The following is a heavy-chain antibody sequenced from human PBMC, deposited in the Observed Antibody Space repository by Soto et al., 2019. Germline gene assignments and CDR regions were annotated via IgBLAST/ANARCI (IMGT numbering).Heavy chain of an antibody. CDR1: GGSISSYY. CDR2: IYTSGSS. J-gene: IGHJ6*02. D-gene: IGHD5-12*01. V-gene: IGHV4-4*07. CDR3: ARDYGGGMWIYYYGMGV. Sequence: SETLSLTCTASGGSISSYYSSWIRQPAGKGLEWIGRIYTSGSSNYNPSLKSRVTMSVDTSKNQFSLKLSSVTAADTAVYYCARDYGGGMWIYYYGMGVWGQGTTVTVSS.